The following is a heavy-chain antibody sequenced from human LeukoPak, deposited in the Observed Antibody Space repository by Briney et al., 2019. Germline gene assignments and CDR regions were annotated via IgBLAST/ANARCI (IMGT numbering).Heavy chain of an antibody. V-gene: IGHV7-4-1*02. CDR2: INTNTGNP. CDR3: ARGGYCSSTSCRLNWFDP. Sequence: GASVKVSCKASGYTFTSYAMNWVRQAPGQGLEWMGWINTNTGNPTYAQGFTGRFVFSLDTSVSTAYLQISSPKAEDTAVYYCARGGYCSSTSCRLNWFDPWGQGTLVTVSS. J-gene: IGHJ5*02. D-gene: IGHD2-2*01. CDR1: GYTFTSYA.